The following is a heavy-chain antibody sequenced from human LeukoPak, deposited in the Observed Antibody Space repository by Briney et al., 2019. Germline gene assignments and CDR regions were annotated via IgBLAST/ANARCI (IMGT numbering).Heavy chain of an antibody. CDR2: IIPIFGTA. V-gene: IGHV1-69*05. J-gene: IGHJ4*02. D-gene: IGHD6-13*01. Sequence: SVKVSCKASGGTFSSYAISWVRQAPGQGLEWMARIIPIFGTANYAQKFQGRVTITTDESTSTAYMELSSLRSEDTAVYYCAGIAAAGARPHYYFDCWGQGTLVTVSS. CDR1: GGTFSSYA. CDR3: AGIAAAGARPHYYFDC.